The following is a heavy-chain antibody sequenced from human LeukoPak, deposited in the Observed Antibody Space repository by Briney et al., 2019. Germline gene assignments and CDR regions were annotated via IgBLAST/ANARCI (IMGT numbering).Heavy chain of an antibody. D-gene: IGHD3-16*02. CDR1: GFTFSSYG. J-gene: IGHJ6*02. Sequence: QPGRSLRLSCAAYGFTFSSYGMHWVRQAPGKGLEWVAVISYDGSNKYYADSVKGRFTISRDYSKNTLYLQMNSLRAEDTAVYYCAKDRFGGVIVTGMDVWGQGTTVTVSS. CDR3: AKDRFGGVIVTGMDV. CDR2: ISYDGSNK. V-gene: IGHV3-30*18.